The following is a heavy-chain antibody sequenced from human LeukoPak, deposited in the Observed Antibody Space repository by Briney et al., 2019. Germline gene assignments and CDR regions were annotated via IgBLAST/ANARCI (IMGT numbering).Heavy chain of an antibody. CDR1: GGSISSYY. CDR2: IYYSGST. J-gene: IGHJ4*02. Sequence: SETLSLTCTVSGGSISSYYWSWIRQPPGKGLEWIGYIYYSGSTDYNPSLKSRVTISVDTSKNQFSLKLSSVTAADTAVYYRAGWELLARTKAQAFDYWGQGTLVTVSS. V-gene: IGHV4-59*01. D-gene: IGHD1-26*01. CDR3: AGWELLARTKAQAFDY.